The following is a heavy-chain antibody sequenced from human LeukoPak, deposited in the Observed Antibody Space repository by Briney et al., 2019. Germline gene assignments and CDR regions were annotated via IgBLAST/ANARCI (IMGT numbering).Heavy chain of an antibody. CDR2: ISWNSGSI. D-gene: IGHD5-18*01. V-gene: IGHV3-9*03. Sequence: GRSLRLSCAASGFTFDDYAMHWVRQAPGKGLEWVSGISWNSGSIGYADSLKGRFTISRDNAKNSLYLQMNSLRAEDMALYYCAKDVDSYGPHYFDYWGQGTLVTVSS. J-gene: IGHJ4*02. CDR1: GFTFDDYA. CDR3: AKDVDSYGPHYFDY.